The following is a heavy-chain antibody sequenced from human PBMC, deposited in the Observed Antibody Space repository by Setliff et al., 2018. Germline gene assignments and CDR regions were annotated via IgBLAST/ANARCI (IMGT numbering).Heavy chain of an antibody. Sequence: SETLSLTCAVYGGSFTDHFWSWIRQPAGKGLEWIGRIYTSGSTNYNPSLKSRVTISVDTSKNQFSLKLSSVTAADTAVYYCARTLLLSPYYFDYWGQGTLVTVSS. CDR1: GGSFTDHF. V-gene: IGHV4-59*10. D-gene: IGHD2-21*01. CDR3: ARTLLLSPYYFDY. J-gene: IGHJ4*02. CDR2: IYTSGST.